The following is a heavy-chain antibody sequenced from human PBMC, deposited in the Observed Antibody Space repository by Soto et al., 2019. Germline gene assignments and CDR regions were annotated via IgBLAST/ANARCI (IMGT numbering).Heavy chain of an antibody. CDR1: GFTFGDYA. J-gene: IGHJ6*02. V-gene: IGHV3-49*03. CDR2: IRSKAYGGTT. Sequence: GGSLRLSCTASGFTFGDYAMSWFRQAPGKGLEWVGFIRSKAYGGTTEYAASVKGRYTISRDDSKSIAYLQMNSLKTEDTAVYYCTREGDCTNGVCYSGTYYGMDVWGQGTTVTVSS. D-gene: IGHD2-8*01. CDR3: TREGDCTNGVCYSGTYYGMDV.